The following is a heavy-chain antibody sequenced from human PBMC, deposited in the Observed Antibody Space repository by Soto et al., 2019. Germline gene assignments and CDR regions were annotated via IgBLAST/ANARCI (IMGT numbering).Heavy chain of an antibody. D-gene: IGHD2-2*02. Sequence: QITLKESGPTLVKPTQTLTLTCTFSGFSLSTSGVGVGWIRQPPGKALEWLALIYWDDDKRYSPSLKGRLTITKDTSKNPVVLTITNMDPVDTATYYCAHFPDIHIVGYWGQGTLVTVSS. CDR3: AHFPDIHIVGY. J-gene: IGHJ4*02. V-gene: IGHV2-5*02. CDR2: IYWDDDK. CDR1: GFSLSTSGVG.